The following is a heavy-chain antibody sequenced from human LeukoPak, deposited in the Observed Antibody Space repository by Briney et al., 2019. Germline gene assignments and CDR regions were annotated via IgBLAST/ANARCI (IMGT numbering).Heavy chain of an antibody. V-gene: IGHV1-8*01. D-gene: IGHD2-15*01. CDR1: GYTFTSYD. CDR3: ARGVVVVAATHVFDP. CDR2: MNPNSGNT. J-gene: IGHJ5*02. Sequence: GASVKASCKASGYTFTSYDINWVRQATGQGLEWMGWMNPNSGNTGYAQKFQGRVTMTRNTSISTAYMELSSLRSEDTAVYYCARGVVVVAATHVFDPWGQGTLVTVSS.